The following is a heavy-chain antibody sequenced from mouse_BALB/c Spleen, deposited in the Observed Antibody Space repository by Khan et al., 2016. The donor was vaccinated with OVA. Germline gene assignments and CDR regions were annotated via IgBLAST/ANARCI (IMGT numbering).Heavy chain of an antibody. CDR2: ILPGSGST. CDR1: GYTFSSYW. J-gene: IGHJ4*01. CDR3: ERHFYYGNYGAMDY. V-gene: IGHV1-9*01. D-gene: IGHD2-1*01. Sequence: QVQLQQSGAELMKPGASVKISCKATGYTFSSYWIEWVKQRPGHGLEWIGEILPGSGSTNYNEKFKGKATFTADTSSNTAYMQLSSLTSEDSAFYSCERHFYYGNYGAMDYWGQGTSVTVSS.